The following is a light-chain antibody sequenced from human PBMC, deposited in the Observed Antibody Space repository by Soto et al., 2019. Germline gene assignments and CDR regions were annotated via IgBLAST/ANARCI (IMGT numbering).Light chain of an antibody. CDR2: DAS. Sequence: DIQMTQSPSSLSASAGDRVTITCRASQSISSWLAWYQQKPGKPPKLLIYDASSLESGVPSRFSGSGSGTEFTLTISSLQPNDFATYYCQQYNSYSPWMFGQGTKVDIK. V-gene: IGKV1-5*01. J-gene: IGKJ1*01. CDR1: QSISSW. CDR3: QQYNSYSPWM.